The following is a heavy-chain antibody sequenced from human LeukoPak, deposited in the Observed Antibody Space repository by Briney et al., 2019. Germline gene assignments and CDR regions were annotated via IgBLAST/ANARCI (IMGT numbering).Heavy chain of an antibody. V-gene: IGHV3-30-3*01. CDR1: GFTFSSYA. CDR2: ISYDGSNK. Sequence: EGSLRLSCAASGFTFSSYAMHWVRQAPGKGLEWVAVISYDGSNKYYADSVKGRFTISRDNSKNTLYLQMNSLRAEDTAVYYCARDLGSYYGMDVWGQGTTVTVSS. J-gene: IGHJ6*02. CDR3: ARDLGSYYGMDV.